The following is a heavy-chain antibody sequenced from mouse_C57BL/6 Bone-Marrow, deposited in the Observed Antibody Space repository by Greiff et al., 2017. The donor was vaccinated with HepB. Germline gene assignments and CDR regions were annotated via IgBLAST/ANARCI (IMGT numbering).Heavy chain of an antibody. V-gene: IGHV5-4*01. J-gene: IGHJ2*01. CDR2: ISDGGSYT. D-gene: IGHD1-1*01. CDR1: GFTFSSYA. CDR3: ARDLLPYFDY. Sequence: EVQLVESGGGLVKPGGSLKLSCAASGFTFSSYAMSWVRQTPEKRLEWVATISDGGSYTYYPDNVKGRVTISRDNAKNTLYLQMSHLKSEDTAMYYCARDLLPYFDYWGQGTTLTVSS.